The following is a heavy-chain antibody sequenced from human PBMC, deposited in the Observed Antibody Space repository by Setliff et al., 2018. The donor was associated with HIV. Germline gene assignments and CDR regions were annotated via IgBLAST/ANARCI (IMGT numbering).Heavy chain of an antibody. CDR3: AKEGSWNDDSGAFNI. J-gene: IGHJ3*02. D-gene: IGHD1-1*01. CDR1: GYTFTVYY. Sequence: ASVKVSCKASGYTFTVYYMHWVRQAPGQGLEWMGWIKPDTGGTNYAQKFQGRVTMTRDTSITTAYMELSRLGSDDTAVYYCAKEGSWNDDSGAFNIWGQGTMVTVSS. CDR2: IKPDTGGT. V-gene: IGHV1-2*02.